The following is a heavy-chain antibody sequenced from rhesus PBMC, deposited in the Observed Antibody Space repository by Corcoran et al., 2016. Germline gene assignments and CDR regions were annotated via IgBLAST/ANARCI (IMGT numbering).Heavy chain of an antibody. D-gene: IGHD3-34*01. Sequence: QVQLQESGPGLVKPSETLSLTCAVSGASISSYWWSWIRQPPGKGLEWIGAINGNSGTPYYTPSLKRRVTISTDASKNQFSLKLSSVTAADTAVYYCASPGGGDYYDDGLDSWGQGVVVTVSS. V-gene: IGHV4-80*01. J-gene: IGHJ6*01. CDR3: ASPGGGDYYDDGLDS. CDR1: GASISSYW. CDR2: INGNSGTP.